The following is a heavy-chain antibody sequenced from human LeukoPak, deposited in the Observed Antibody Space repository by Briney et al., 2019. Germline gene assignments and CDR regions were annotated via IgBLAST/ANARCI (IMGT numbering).Heavy chain of an antibody. V-gene: IGHV4-59*08. J-gene: IGHJ4*02. Sequence: SETLSLTCTVSGGSISSSYWSWIRQPPGKGLEWIGYIYFSGSTNYNPSLKSRVTISVDTSKNQFSLKLSSVTAADTAVYYCARSYYYGSGRPNYYFDYWGQGTLVTVSS. D-gene: IGHD3-10*01. CDR1: GGSISSSY. CDR3: ARSYYYGSGRPNYYFDY. CDR2: IYFSGST.